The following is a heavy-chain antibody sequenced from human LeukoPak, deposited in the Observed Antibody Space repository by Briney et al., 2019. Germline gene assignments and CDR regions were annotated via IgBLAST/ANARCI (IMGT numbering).Heavy chain of an antibody. CDR3: ARDLDCSSTDCYSGNYYGMDV. J-gene: IGHJ6*02. CDR1: GDSVSSNSAA. CDR2: TYYRSKWYN. Sequence: SQTLSLTCAISGDSVSSNSAAWNWIRQSPSRGLEWLGRTYYRSKWYNEYAASVKTRLTINPDTSKNQFSLQLNSVTPEDMAVYYCARDLDCSSTDCYSGNYYGMDVWGQGTTVTVSS. V-gene: IGHV6-1*01. D-gene: IGHD2-2*01.